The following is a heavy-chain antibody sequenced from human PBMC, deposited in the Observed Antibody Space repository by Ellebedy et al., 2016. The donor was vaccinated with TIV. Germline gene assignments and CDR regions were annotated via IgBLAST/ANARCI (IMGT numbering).Heavy chain of an antibody. J-gene: IGHJ4*02. Sequence: ASVKVSXKASGYTFTSYGISWVRQAPGQGLEWMGWISAYNGNTNYAQKLQGRVTMTTDTSTSTAYMELRSLRSDDTAVYYCARVVDIVVVVAAHDLDYWGQGTLVTVSS. V-gene: IGHV1-18*01. CDR3: ARVVDIVVVVAAHDLDY. D-gene: IGHD2-15*01. CDR2: ISAYNGNT. CDR1: GYTFTSYG.